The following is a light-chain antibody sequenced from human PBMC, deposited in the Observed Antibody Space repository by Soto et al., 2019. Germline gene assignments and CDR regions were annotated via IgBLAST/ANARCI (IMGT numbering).Light chain of an antibody. J-gene: IGLJ1*01. V-gene: IGLV2-14*03. CDR2: EVS. CDR1: SSDVGAYDY. Sequence: QSVLTQPASVSGSPGQSITISCTGTSSDVGAYDYVSWYQQHPDKAPKLMIYEVSHRPSGVSNRFYGSKSVNTATLTISGLQAEDEADYYCSSYTSSSTRVFGTGTKVNV. CDR3: SSYTSSSTRV.